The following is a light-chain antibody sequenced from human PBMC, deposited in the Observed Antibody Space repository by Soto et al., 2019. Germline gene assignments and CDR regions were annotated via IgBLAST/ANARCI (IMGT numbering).Light chain of an antibody. Sequence: EIVLTQSPGTLSLSPGERATLSCRASQSVSSSYLAWYQQKPGQAPRLLIYGASSRATGIPDRFSGSGSGIDFTLTISRLEPEDFAVYYCQQYGSSPQWTFGQGTKVDIK. J-gene: IGKJ1*01. CDR1: QSVSSSY. V-gene: IGKV3-20*01. CDR3: QQYGSSPQWT. CDR2: GAS.